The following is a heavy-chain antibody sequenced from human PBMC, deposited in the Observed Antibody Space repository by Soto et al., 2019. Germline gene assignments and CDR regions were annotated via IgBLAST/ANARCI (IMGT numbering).Heavy chain of an antibody. D-gene: IGHD2-2*01. CDR1: GFAFNNYG. J-gene: IGHJ4*02. V-gene: IGHV3-21*01. Sequence: GGSLRLSCTVSGFAFNNYGINWVRQAPGKGLEWVSSISKGDYTYYSDSVKGRFAISRDNAKSSVSLQMNTLRVEDTAVYYCAREDSIIIPAVSDFWGQGTLVTVSS. CDR2: ISKGDYT. CDR3: AREDSIIIPAVSDF.